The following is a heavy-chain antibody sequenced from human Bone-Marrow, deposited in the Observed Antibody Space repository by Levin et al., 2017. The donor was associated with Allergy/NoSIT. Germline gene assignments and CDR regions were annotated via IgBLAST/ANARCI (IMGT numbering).Heavy chain of an antibody. CDR1: AFRFSNYD. Sequence: SCAASAFRFSNYDMSWVRQAPGKGLEWVSGISDSAAGTYYADSVQGRFTISRDNSKNTLYLQMNSLRAEDTAVYYCAKDELGGDILAAQTVYSSYYGMDVWGQGTTVTVSS. J-gene: IGHJ6*02. V-gene: IGHV3-23*01. D-gene: IGHD3-9*01. CDR3: AKDELGGDILAAQTVYSSYYGMDV. CDR2: ISDSAAGT.